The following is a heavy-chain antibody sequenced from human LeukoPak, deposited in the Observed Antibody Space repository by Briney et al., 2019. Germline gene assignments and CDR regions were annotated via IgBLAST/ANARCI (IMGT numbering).Heavy chain of an antibody. CDR3: ARGRLGRIPAAPFGC. D-gene: IGHD6-13*01. CDR1: GFTFSSYW. J-gene: IGHJ4*02. CDR2: INSDGSST. Sequence: GGSLRLSCAASGFTFSSYWMHWVRQAPGKGLVWVARINSDGSSTTYADSVKGRFTIPRDNAKNTLYLQMNSLRAEDTAVYYCARGRLGRIPAAPFGCWGQGTLVTVSS. V-gene: IGHV3-74*01.